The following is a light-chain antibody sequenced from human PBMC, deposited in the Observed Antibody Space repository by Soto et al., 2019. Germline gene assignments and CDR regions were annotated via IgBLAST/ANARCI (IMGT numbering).Light chain of an antibody. CDR2: DVS. Sequence: QSALTHPPSVSGSPGQSVAISCTGTSSDVGSNNRVSWYQQPPGSAPKLIIYDVSNRPSGIPDRFSGSRSANTASLTISGLQTEDEADYYCSSYTTSNTYVFGTGTKLTVL. J-gene: IGLJ1*01. V-gene: IGLV2-18*02. CDR3: SSYTTSNTYV. CDR1: SSDVGSNNR.